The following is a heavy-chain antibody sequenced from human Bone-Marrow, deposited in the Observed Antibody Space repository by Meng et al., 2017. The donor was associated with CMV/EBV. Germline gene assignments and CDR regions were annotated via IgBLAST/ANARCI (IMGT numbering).Heavy chain of an antibody. D-gene: IGHD2-2*01. CDR2: IIPIFGTA. CDR1: GGTFSSYA. J-gene: IGHJ6*02. Sequence: SVKVSCKASGGTFSSYAISWVRQAPGQGLEWIGGIIPIFGTANYAQKFQGRVTITTDASTSTSSLALLLLLSEDTAVYYCATAAVTYYYYYGMDVWGQGTTVTVSS. V-gene: IGHV1-69*05. CDR3: ATAAVTYYYYYGMDV.